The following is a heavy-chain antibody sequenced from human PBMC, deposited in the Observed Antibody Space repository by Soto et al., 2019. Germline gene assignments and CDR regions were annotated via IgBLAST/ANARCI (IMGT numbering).Heavy chain of an antibody. J-gene: IGHJ4*02. CDR1: GFTFSSYW. Sequence: GGSLRLSCAASGFTFSSYWMSWVRQAPGKGLEWVANIKQDGSEKYYVDSVKGRFTISRDNAKNSLYLQMNSLRAEDTSVYYCAKEGGLSGSYYIPTSYSFDYWGQGTLVTVSS. CDR3: AKEGGLSGSYYIPTSYSFDY. CDR2: IKQDGSEK. V-gene: IGHV3-7*01. D-gene: IGHD1-26*01.